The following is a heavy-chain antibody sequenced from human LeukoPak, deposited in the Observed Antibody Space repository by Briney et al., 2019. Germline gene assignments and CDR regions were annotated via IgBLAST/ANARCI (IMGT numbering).Heavy chain of an antibody. V-gene: IGHV3-74*01. CDR3: ARDGSLPDY. J-gene: IGHJ4*02. CDR2: ITSDGSTT. D-gene: IGHD2-15*01. CDR1: GFIFSSYW. Sequence: GGSLRLSCAASGFIFSSYWMHWVRQAPGKGLVWVSRITSDGSTTSYADSVKGRFTISRDNAKNTLYLQMNSLRAEDAAVYYCARDGSLPDYWGQGTLVTVSS.